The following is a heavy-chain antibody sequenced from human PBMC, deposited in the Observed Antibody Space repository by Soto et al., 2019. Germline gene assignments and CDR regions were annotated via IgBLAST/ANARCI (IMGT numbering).Heavy chain of an antibody. CDR1: GYTFTSYA. D-gene: IGHD3-22*01. J-gene: IGHJ4*02. CDR3: ARTRYYYDSSGYLDY. V-gene: IGHV1-3*01. CDR2: INAGNGNT. Sequence: ASAKVSCKASGYTFTSYAMQWVRQAPGQRLEWMGWINAGNGNTKYSQKFQGRVTITRDTSTSTAYMELRSLRSDDTAVYYCARTRYYYDSSGYLDYWGQGTLVTVSS.